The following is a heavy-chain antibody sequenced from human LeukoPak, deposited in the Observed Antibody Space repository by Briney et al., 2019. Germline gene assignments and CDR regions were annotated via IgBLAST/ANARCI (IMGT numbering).Heavy chain of an antibody. D-gene: IGHD2-15*01. CDR3: ATPQGDF. CDR2: ISWNSGSI. V-gene: IGHV3-9*03. CDR1: GLTFYTYA. Sequence: GGSLRLSCEVSGLTFYTYAMHWVRQAPGKGLEWVSGISWNSGSIGYADSVKGRFTISRDNAKNSLYLQMNSLRAEDMALYYCATPQGDFWGQGSLVTVSS. J-gene: IGHJ4*02.